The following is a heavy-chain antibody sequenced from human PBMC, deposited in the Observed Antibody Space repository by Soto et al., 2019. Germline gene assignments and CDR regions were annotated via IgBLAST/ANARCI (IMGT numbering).Heavy chain of an antibody. CDR2: INVGNGNT. CDR1: GYSFTTYA. V-gene: IGHV1-3*01. Sequence: GASVKVSCKASGYSFTTYAMHWVRQAPGQRLEWMGWINVGNGNTKYSQKFQGRVTITRDTSASTAYMELSSLRSEDTAVYYCARKLYGDYTFFDYWGQGTLVTVSS. D-gene: IGHD4-17*01. CDR3: ARKLYGDYTFFDY. J-gene: IGHJ4*02.